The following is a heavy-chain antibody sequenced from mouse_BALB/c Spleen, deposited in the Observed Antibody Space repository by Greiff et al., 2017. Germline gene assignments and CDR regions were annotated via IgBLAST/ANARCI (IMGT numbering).Heavy chain of an antibody. J-gene: IGHJ4*01. CDR1: GYTFTSYW. D-gene: IGHD2-4*01. Sequence: QVQLQQSGAELARPGASVKLSCKASGYTFTSYWMQWVKQRPGQGLEWIGAIYPGDGDTRYTQKFKGKATLTADKSSSTAYMQLSSLASEDSAVYYCARPYDYDQGVYAMDYWGQGTSVTVSS. CDR2: IYPGDGDT. CDR3: ARPYDYDQGVYAMDY. V-gene: IGHV1-87*01.